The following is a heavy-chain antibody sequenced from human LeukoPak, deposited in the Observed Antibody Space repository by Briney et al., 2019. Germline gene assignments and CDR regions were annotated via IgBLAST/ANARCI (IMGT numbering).Heavy chain of an antibody. D-gene: IGHD3-22*01. V-gene: IGHV3-23*01. CDR3: AKDGWRYYDSSGYYLPDY. J-gene: IGHJ4*02. Sequence: PGGCLRLSCAASGFTFSSYAMSWVRQAPGKGLEWVSAISGGGGSTYYADSVKGRFTISRDNSKNTLYLQTNSLRAEDTAVYYCAKDGWRYYDSSGYYLPDYWGQGTLVTVSS. CDR1: GFTFSSYA. CDR2: ISGGGGST.